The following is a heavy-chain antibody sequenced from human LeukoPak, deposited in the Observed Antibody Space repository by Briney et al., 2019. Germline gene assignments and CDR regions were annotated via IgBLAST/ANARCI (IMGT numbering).Heavy chain of an antibody. CDR3: TRGSDTIFGVARDGFDS. V-gene: IGHV3-49*03. CDR2: IRGKAYGGTT. Sequence: GGSLRLSCTASGFTFGDYAMSWFRQAPGKGLEWVGFIRGKAYGGTTEYAASVKGRFTISRDDSESTTYLQINSLKTEDTAVYYRTRGSDTIFGVARDGFDSWGQGTLVTVSS. J-gene: IGHJ4*02. D-gene: IGHD3-3*01. CDR1: GFTFGDYA.